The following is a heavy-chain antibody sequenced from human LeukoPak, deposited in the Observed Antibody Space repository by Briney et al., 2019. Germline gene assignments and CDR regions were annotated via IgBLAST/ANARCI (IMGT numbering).Heavy chain of an antibody. CDR1: GSTFSNYT. CDR3: ARGAYQIVVVTAPTY. V-gene: IGHV3-30-3*01. J-gene: IGHJ4*02. D-gene: IGHD2-21*02. CDR2: LSSDGSNK. Sequence: GGSLRLSCAASGSTFSNYTMHWVRQAPGKGLEWVAVLSSDGSNKYYADSVKGRFTISRDISKNTLYLQMTSLRAEDTAVYYCARGAYQIVVVTAPTYWGQGTLVTVSS.